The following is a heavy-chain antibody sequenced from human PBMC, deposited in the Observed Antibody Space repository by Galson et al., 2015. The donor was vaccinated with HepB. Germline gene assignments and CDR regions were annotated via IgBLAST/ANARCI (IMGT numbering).Heavy chain of an antibody. CDR3: AEDRNGYSYNTEAVEI. D-gene: IGHD5-18*01. V-gene: IGHV3-30*18. J-gene: IGHJ3*02. CDR2: IPYDGNNK. CDR1: SLTFSDYG. Sequence: SLRLSCAASSLTFSDYGMHWVRQAPGKGLEWVAVIPYDGNNKHYADSVRGRFTISRDNSNNTLYLQMSSLRAEDTAVYYCAEDRNGYSYNTEAVEIWGQGTMVTVSS.